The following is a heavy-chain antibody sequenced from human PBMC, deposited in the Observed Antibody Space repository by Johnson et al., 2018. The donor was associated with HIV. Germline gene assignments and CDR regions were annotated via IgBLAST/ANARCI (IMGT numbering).Heavy chain of an antibody. CDR1: GITFSGYA. Sequence: QVQLVESGGGVVQPGRSLRLSCAGSGITFSGYAMHWVRQAPGKGLEWVAVTSNDGTNKYYADSVKGRFTISRDNSKKTLYLEMNSLRSGDTAVYYCAKASSDSSGYADLWGQGTMVIVSS. J-gene: IGHJ3*01. V-gene: IGHV3-30-3*01. CDR3: AKASSDSSGYADL. D-gene: IGHD3-22*01. CDR2: TSNDGTNK.